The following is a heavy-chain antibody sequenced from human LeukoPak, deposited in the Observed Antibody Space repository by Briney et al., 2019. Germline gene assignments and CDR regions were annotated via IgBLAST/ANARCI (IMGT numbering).Heavy chain of an antibody. CDR3: ARDPRVSGRFLYFDY. CDR2: INPNSGGT. CDR1: GGTFSSYA. V-gene: IGHV1-2*02. J-gene: IGHJ4*02. D-gene: IGHD2-15*01. Sequence: ASVKVSCKASGGTFSSYAISWVRQAPGHGLEWMGWINPNSGGTNYAQKFQGRVTMTSDTSITTAYMELSRLRSDDTAFYYCARDPRVSGRFLYFDYWGQGTLVTVSS.